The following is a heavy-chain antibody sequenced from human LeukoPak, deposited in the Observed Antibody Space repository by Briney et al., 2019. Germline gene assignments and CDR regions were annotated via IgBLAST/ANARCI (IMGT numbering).Heavy chain of an antibody. V-gene: IGHV3-23*01. CDR3: AKVSVPGCSSTSCPAGY. CDR1: GFTFSSYA. Sequence: GGSLRLSCAASGFTFSSYAMSWVRQAPGKGLEWVSAISGSGGSTYYADSVKGRFTISRDNSKNTLYLQMNSLRAEDTAVYYCAKVSVPGCSSTSCPAGYWGQGTLVTVSS. D-gene: IGHD2-2*01. CDR2: ISGSGGST. J-gene: IGHJ4*02.